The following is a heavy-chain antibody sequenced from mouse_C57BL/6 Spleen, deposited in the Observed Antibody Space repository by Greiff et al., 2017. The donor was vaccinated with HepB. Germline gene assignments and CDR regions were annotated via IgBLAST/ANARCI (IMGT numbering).Heavy chain of an antibody. V-gene: IGHV5-4*03. CDR3: ARAPTTTTVVETGFDY. CDR2: ISDGGSYT. CDR1: GFTFSSYA. Sequence: EVKLMESGGGLVKPGGSLKLSCAASGFTFSSYAMSWVRQTPEKRLEWVATISDGGSYTYYPDNVKGRFTISRDNAKNNLYLQMSHLKSEDTAMYYCARAPTTTTVVETGFDYWGQGTTLTVSS. D-gene: IGHD1-1*01. J-gene: IGHJ2*01.